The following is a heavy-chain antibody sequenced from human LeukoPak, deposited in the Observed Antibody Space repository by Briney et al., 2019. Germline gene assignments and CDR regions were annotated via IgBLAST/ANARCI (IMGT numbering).Heavy chain of an antibody. D-gene: IGHD2-2*01. J-gene: IGHJ6*03. CDR2: ISSSSSTI. CDR3: ARSCSSTTCYSYYYYYMDV. Sequence: GGSLRLSCAASGFTFSSYSMNWVRQAPGKGLEWVSYISSSSSTIYYADSVKGRFTISRDNAKNSLYLQMNSLRAEDTAVYYCARSCSSTTCYSYYYYYMDVWAKGTPVTVSS. CDR1: GFTFSSYS. V-gene: IGHV3-48*01.